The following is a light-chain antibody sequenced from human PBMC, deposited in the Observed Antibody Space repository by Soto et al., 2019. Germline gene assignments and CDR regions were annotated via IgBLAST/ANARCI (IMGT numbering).Light chain of an antibody. Sequence: SYVLTQPPSVSVAPGQTARITCGGDNIGTKTVHWYQHKPGQAPVLVVHDDSDRPSGIPERFSGSNSGNTATLTISRVEAGDEADYHCQVWHSSSDPVVFGGGTKLTVL. J-gene: IGLJ3*02. CDR3: QVWHSSSDPVV. CDR1: NIGTKT. CDR2: DDS. V-gene: IGLV3-21*02.